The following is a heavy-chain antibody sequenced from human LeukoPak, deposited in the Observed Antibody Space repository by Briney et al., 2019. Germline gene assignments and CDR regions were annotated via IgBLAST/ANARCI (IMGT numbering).Heavy chain of an antibody. CDR1: GGSISSYY. V-gene: IGHV4-59*08. CDR2: IYYSGST. CDR3: ARHILGYCSSTSCYGGPPPYGMDV. D-gene: IGHD2-2*01. J-gene: IGHJ6*02. Sequence: SETLSLTCTVSGGSISSYYWSWIRQPPGKGLEWIGYIYYSGSTNYNPSLKSRVTISVDTSKNQLSLKLSSVTAADTAVYYCARHILGYCSSTSCYGGPPPYGMDVWGQGTTVTASS.